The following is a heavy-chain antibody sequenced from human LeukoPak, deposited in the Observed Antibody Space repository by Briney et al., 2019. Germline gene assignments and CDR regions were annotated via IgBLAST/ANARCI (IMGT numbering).Heavy chain of an antibody. D-gene: IGHD1-7*01. CDR1: GFIFSDYW. J-gene: IGHJ4*02. CDR2: IKQDGGEK. Sequence: GGSLRLSCAASGFIFSDYWMTWVRQAPGKGLEWVAHIKQDGGEKYFVDSVKGRFTISRDNSKNLVYLQMSSLRAEDTAVYYCARGWNYAFRFDNWGQGTLVTVST. V-gene: IGHV3-7*01. CDR3: ARGWNYAFRFDN.